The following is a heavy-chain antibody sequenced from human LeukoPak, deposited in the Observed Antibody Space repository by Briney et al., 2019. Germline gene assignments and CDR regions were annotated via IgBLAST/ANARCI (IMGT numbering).Heavy chain of an antibody. CDR3: ARGLASPFDY. J-gene: IGHJ4*02. D-gene: IGHD3-3*02. CDR1: VGIFSSYA. V-gene: IGHV1-69*13. CDR2: IIPIFGTA. Sequence: SVKVSCKSCVGIFSSYAISWVRQAPGQGCEWMGGIIPIFGTANYAQKFQGRVTITADESTSTAYMELSSLRSEDTAVYYCARGLASPFDYWGQGTLVTVSS.